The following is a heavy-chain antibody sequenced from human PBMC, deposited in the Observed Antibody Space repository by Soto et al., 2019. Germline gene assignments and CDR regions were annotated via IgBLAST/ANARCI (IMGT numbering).Heavy chain of an antibody. D-gene: IGHD3-22*01. Sequence: VNPRQTLTLPCPVSGLSLSNRGVGVVSIRQPPAKALEWLALIYWDDDKRYSPSLKSRLTITKDTSKNQVVLTMTNMDPVDTATYYCAYMADYYDSRGYSGGAFDSWGQATMVPLSS. CDR3: AYMADYYDSRGYSGGAFDS. V-gene: IGHV2-5*02. CDR2: IYWDDDK. J-gene: IGHJ3*02. CDR1: GLSLSNRGVG.